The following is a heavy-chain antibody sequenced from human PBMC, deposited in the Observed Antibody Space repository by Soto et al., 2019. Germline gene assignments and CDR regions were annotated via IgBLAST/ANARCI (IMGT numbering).Heavy chain of an antibody. CDR2: IYFIGST. CDR1: GGSISSHY. D-gene: IGHD1-1*01. V-gene: IGHV4-59*08. Sequence: PSETLSLTCSVSGGSISSHYWSWIRQAPGKGLEWIGFIYFIGSTYYNPSLESRVTMSVDTSKNQISLNVSSVTAADTAGYYCARQVAYNWNDPDLTYDCSGIGAFDIWGQETMVTVSS. J-gene: IGHJ3*02. CDR3: ARQVAYNWNDPDLTYDCSGIGAFDI.